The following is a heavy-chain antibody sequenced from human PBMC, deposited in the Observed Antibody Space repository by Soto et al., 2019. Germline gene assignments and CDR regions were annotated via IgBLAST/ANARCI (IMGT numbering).Heavy chain of an antibody. J-gene: IGHJ6*02. CDR1: GGSISSGGYY. CDR3: ARFGYYYYYGMDV. V-gene: IGHV4-31*03. CDR2: IYYSGST. D-gene: IGHD3-16*01. Sequence: SETLSLTCTVSGGSISSGGYYWSWIRQHPGKGQEWIGYIYYSGSTYYNPSLKRRVTISINPSKNQFSLMLSFVTSVDTALYYWARFGYYYYYGMDVWGQGTTVTVSS.